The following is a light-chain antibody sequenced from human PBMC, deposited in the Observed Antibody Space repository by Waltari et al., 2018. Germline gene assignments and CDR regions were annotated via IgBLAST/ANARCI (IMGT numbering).Light chain of an antibody. J-gene: IGLJ3*02. CDR2: VNSDGSH. Sequence: QLVLTHSPSASASLGASVKLTCTLSSGHTTNIIAWLQQKPEKGPRYLMKVNSDGSHNKGVEIPDRFSGSSSGAERYLTISSLQSEDEADYYCQTGGHGTWVFGGGTRLTVL. V-gene: IGLV4-69*01. CDR1: SGHTTNI. CDR3: QTGGHGTWV.